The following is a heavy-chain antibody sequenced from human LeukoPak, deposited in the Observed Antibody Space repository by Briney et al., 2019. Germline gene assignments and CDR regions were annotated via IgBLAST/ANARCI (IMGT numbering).Heavy chain of an antibody. CDR2: INPDSGGT. Sequence: GASVKVSCKASGYTFTGYYMHWVRQAPGQGLEWMGWINPDSGGTNYAQKFQGWVTMTRDTSISTAYMELSRLRSDDTAVYYCARGYDSSGYYDYWSQGTLVTVSS. J-gene: IGHJ4*02. V-gene: IGHV1-2*04. CDR1: GYTFTGYY. D-gene: IGHD3-22*01. CDR3: ARGYDSSGYYDY.